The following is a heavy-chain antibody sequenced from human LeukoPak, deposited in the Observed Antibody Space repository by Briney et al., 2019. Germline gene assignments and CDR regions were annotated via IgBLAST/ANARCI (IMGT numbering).Heavy chain of an antibody. J-gene: IGHJ4*02. Sequence: SETLSLTCTASDDSISRDFWTWIRQPPGKGLEWIGYIRYSGRTEYNPSLKSRVTISIQTSKNQFSLKLTSVTAADTAIYYCAKLADDRGWPFDYWGQGILVTVSS. CDR3: AKLADDRGWPFDY. CDR1: DDSISRDF. V-gene: IGHV4-59*01. CDR2: IRYSGRT. D-gene: IGHD6-19*01.